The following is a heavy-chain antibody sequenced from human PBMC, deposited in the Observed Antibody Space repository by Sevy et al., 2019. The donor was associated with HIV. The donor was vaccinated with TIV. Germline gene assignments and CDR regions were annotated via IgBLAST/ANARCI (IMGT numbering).Heavy chain of an antibody. J-gene: IGHJ5*02. V-gene: IGHV4-59*01. CDR2: IYYSGST. D-gene: IGHD3-22*01. Sequence: SETPSLTCTVSGGSISSYYWSWIRQPPGKGLEWIGYIYYSGSTNYNPSLKSRVTISVDTSKNQFSLKLSSVTAADTAVYYCARDNTYYYDSSGRRDWFDPWGQGTLVTVSS. CDR1: GGSISSYY. CDR3: ARDNTYYYDSSGRRDWFDP.